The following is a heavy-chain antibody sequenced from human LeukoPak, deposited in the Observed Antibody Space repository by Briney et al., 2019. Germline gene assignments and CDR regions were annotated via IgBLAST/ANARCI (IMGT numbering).Heavy chain of an antibody. J-gene: IGHJ6*02. CDR2: ISSSSSYI. CDR1: GFTFSSYS. D-gene: IGHD5-24*01. Sequence: KTGGSLRLSCAASGFTFSSYSMNWVRQAPGKGLEWVSSISSSSSYIYYADSVKGRFTISRDNAKNSLYLQMNSLRAEDTAVYYCARGFLSSRDGYNIEVSHYYYYGMDVWGQGTTVTVSS. V-gene: IGHV3-21*01. CDR3: ARGFLSSRDGYNIEVSHYYYYGMDV.